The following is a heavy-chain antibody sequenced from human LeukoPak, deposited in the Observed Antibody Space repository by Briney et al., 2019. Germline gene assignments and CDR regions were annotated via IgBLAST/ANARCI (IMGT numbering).Heavy chain of an antibody. D-gene: IGHD3-9*01. CDR2: ISGSGGST. J-gene: IGHJ4*02. V-gene: IGHV3-23*01. CDR1: GFTSTSYA. Sequence: PGGSLTLSSAAAGFTSTSYAMRWVRQAPGKGLEWVSAISGSGGSTYYADSVKGRFTISRDNSKNTLYLQMNSLRAEETAVYYCASPGYDILTPLDYWGQGTLVTVSS. CDR3: ASPGYDILTPLDY.